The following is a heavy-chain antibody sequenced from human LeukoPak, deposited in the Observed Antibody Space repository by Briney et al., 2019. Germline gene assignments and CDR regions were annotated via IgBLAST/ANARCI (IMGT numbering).Heavy chain of an antibody. Sequence: SGGSLRLSCEASGFSVSSNDMSWVRQAPGKGLECVSVIDRGGSTFADSVKGRLTISRDNSKNTLYLQMNSLRVEDTAEFYCAKRVGYGYGMDVWGQGTTVTVSS. D-gene: IGHD6-13*01. CDR3: AKRVGYGYGMDV. V-gene: IGHV3-53*01. CDR1: GFSVSSND. J-gene: IGHJ6*02. CDR2: IDRGGST.